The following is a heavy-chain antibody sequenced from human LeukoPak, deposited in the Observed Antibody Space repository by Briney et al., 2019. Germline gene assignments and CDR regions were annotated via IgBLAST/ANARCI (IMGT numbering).Heavy chain of an antibody. CDR2: INHSGST. CDR3: ARGDPTYYDYVWGSYRYTEFDY. CDR1: GGSFSGYY. Sequence: SETLSLTCAVYGGSFSGYYWSWIRQPPGKGLEWIGEINHSGSTNYNPSLKSRVTISVDTSKNQFCLKLSSVTAADSAVYYCARGDPTYYDYVWGSYRYTEFDYWGQGTLVTFSA. V-gene: IGHV4-34*01. D-gene: IGHD3-16*02. J-gene: IGHJ4*02.